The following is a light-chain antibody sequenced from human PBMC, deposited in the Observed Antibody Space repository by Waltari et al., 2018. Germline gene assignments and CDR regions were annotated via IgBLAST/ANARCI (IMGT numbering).Light chain of an antibody. CDR3: QHLNTYPRT. V-gene: IGKV1-9*01. CDR2: LAS. Sequence: DIQLTQSPSFLSASVGDTVTITCRASQGINNYLAWLQQKPGKAPKLLIYLASPQHIGFPSSFSGSGAGTEFTLTLSSLQPEDFATYYRQHLNTYPRTFGQVTKVEI. J-gene: IGKJ1*01. CDR1: QGINNY.